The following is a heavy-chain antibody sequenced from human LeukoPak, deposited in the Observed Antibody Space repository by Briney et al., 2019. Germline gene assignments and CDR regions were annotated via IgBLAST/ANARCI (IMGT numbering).Heavy chain of an antibody. V-gene: IGHV3-48*03. CDR1: GFTFSSYE. J-gene: IGHJ4*02. CDR2: ISSSGSTI. CDR3: ARPASDMATTN. Sequence: GGSLRLPCAASGFTFSSYEMNWVRQAPGKGLEWVSYISSSGSTIYYADSVKGRFTISRDNAKNSLYLQMNSLRAEDTAVYYCARPASDMATTNWGQGTLVTVSS. D-gene: IGHD5-24*01.